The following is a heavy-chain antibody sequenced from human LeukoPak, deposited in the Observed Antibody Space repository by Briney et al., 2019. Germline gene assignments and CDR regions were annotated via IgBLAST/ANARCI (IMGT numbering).Heavy chain of an antibody. D-gene: IGHD5-18*01. CDR3: ARRNDTALATDYFDS. CDR2: IYPGDSDT. CDR1: GYSFTTYW. Sequence: GESLKISCKGSGYSFTTYWIGWVRQMPGKGLEWVGIIYPGDSDTRYSPSFQGQVTISADKSISTAYLQWSSLKASDTAMYYCARRNDTALATDYFDSWGQGTLVTVSS. V-gene: IGHV5-51*01. J-gene: IGHJ4*02.